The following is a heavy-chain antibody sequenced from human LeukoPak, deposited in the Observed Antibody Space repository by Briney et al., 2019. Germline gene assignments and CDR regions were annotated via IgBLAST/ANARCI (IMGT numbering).Heavy chain of an antibody. D-gene: IGHD6-19*01. CDR3: APNLGSGWYEGGFDY. J-gene: IGHJ4*02. Sequence: PGGSLRLSCAASGFTFDDYAMHWVRQAPGKGLEWVSLISWDGGSTYYADSVKGRFTISRDNSKNTLYLQMNSLRAEDTAVYYCAPNLGSGWYEGGFDYWGQGTLVTVSS. CDR1: GFTFDDYA. CDR2: ISWDGGST. V-gene: IGHV3-43D*03.